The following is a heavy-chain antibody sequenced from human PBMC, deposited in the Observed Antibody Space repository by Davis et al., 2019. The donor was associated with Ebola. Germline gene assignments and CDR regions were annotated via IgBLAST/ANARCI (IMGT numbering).Heavy chain of an antibody. CDR3: AKDNYAVTIMVGTFDI. CDR1: GFVSSSYV. D-gene: IGHD4-17*01. CDR2: IYSSGTT. V-gene: IGHV3-23*01. Sequence: GESLKISCAASGFVSSSYVMSWVSLAPGKGLERVSVIYSSGTTNYADSVKGRLSVSRDNSKNTVYLQMHSLRVEDTAIYYCAKDNYAVTIMVGTFDILGQGTVVTVSS. J-gene: IGHJ3*02.